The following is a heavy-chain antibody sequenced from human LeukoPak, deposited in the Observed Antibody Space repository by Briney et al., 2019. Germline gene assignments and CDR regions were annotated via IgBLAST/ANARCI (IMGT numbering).Heavy chain of an antibody. Sequence: SETLSLTCAAYGGSFSGYYWSWIRQPPGKGLEWIGEINHSGSTNYNPSLKSRVTISVYTSKNQFSLKLSSVTAADTAVYCCARRRLGAARSLDYWGQGTLVTVSS. V-gene: IGHV4-34*01. CDR2: INHSGST. CDR1: GGSFSGYY. CDR3: ARRRLGAARSLDY. D-gene: IGHD6-6*01. J-gene: IGHJ4*02.